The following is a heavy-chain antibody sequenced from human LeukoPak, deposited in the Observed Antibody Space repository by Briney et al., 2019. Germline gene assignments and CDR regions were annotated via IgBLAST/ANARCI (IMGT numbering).Heavy chain of an antibody. V-gene: IGHV4-39*01. J-gene: IGHJ4*02. CDR1: GGSISSSSYY. Sequence: SETLSLTCTVSGGSISSSSYYWGWIRQPPGKGLEWIGSIHYSGSTSYNPSLKSRVTISVDTSKNQFSLKLSSVTAADTAVYYCGRIGSGWNTGPFDYWGQGTLVTVSS. CDR3: GRIGSGWNTGPFDY. D-gene: IGHD6-19*01. CDR2: IHYSGST.